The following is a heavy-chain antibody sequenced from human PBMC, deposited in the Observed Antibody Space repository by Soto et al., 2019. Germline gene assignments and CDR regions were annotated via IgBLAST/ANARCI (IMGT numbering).Heavy chain of an antibody. J-gene: IGHJ6*02. CDR1: GFTFSSYA. Sequence: QVQLVESGGGVVQPGRSLRLSCAASGFTFSSYAMHWVRQAPGKGLEWVAVISYDGSNKYYADSVKGRFTISRDNSQNTLYLQMNSLRAEDTAVYYCARDGPHYYYGMAVWGQGPTITVSS. V-gene: IGHV3-30-3*01. CDR2: ISYDGSNK. CDR3: ARDGPHYYYGMAV.